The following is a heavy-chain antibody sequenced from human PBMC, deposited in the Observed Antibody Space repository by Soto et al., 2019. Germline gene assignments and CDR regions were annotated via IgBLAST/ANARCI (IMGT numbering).Heavy chain of an antibody. CDR1: GFTFSSYA. CDR2: VSIGGST. V-gene: IGHV3-23*01. J-gene: IGHJ4*02. Sequence: GSLRLSCAAXGFTFSSYAMGWVRQGPGKGLEWVAVVSIGGSTHYADSVRGRFTISRDNSKNTLSLQMNSLTAEDTAVYFCAKRRGAGGHFDYWGQGALVTV. CDR3: AKRRGAGGHFDY. D-gene: IGHD2-15*01.